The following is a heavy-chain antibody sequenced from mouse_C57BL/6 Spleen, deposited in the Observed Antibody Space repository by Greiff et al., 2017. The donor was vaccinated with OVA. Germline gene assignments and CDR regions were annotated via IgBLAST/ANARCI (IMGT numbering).Heavy chain of an antibody. CDR3: ATITTVPFAY. D-gene: IGHD1-1*01. CDR1: GFTFGSYA. V-gene: IGHV5-4*03. Sequence: EVMLVESGGGLVKPGGSLKLSCAASGFTFGSYAMSWVRQTPEKRLEWVATFSDGGSYTYYPDNVKGRCTISRDNAKNNLYLQMSHLKSEDTAMYYCATITTVPFAYWGQGTLVTVSA. J-gene: IGHJ3*01. CDR2: FSDGGSYT.